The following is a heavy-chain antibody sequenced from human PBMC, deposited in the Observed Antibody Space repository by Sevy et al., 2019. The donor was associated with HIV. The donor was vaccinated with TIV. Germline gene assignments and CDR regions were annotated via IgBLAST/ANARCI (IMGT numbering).Heavy chain of an antibody. V-gene: IGHV3-30*18. CDR1: GFTFSRHG. Sequence: GGSLRLSCAASGFTFSRHGMHWARQAPGKGLEWLAIISNDGSDKHYADSVKGRFTISRDNSKDTLYLQMNSLRLEDTAVYYCANSRGRYDGSSWLYYYYLMDVWGQGATVTVSS. CDR2: ISNDGSDK. CDR3: ANSRGRYDGSSWLYYYYLMDV. D-gene: IGHD6-13*01. J-gene: IGHJ6*02.